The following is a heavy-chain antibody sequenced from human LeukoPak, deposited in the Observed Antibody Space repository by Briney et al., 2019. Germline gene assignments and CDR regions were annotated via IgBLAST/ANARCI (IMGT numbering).Heavy chain of an antibody. V-gene: IGHV3-74*01. CDR3: ARGQSSITIFGVVSQGRGGNYGMDV. D-gene: IGHD3-3*01. CDR1: GFTFSSYW. Sequence: GGSLRLSCAASGFTFSSYWMHWVRQAPGKGLVWVSRINNDGSSTTYADSVKGRFTISRDNAKNTLYLQMNSLRAEDTAVYYCARGQSSITIFGVVSQGRGGNYGMDVWGQGTTVTVSS. CDR2: INNDGSST. J-gene: IGHJ6*02.